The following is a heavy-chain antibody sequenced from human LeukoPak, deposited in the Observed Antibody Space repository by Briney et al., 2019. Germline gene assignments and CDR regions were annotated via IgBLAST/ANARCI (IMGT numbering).Heavy chain of an antibody. D-gene: IGHD2-15*01. V-gene: IGHV1-8*03. CDR3: ARERGCSGGSCFHLDV. Sequence: ASVKVSCKASGYTFTSYDINWVRQATGQGLEGMGWMNPNSGNTGYAQKFQGRVTITRNTSISTAYMELNSLRSEDTAVYYCARERGCSGGSCFHLDVWGKGTTVTVSS. CDR1: GYTFTSYD. CDR2: MNPNSGNT. J-gene: IGHJ6*04.